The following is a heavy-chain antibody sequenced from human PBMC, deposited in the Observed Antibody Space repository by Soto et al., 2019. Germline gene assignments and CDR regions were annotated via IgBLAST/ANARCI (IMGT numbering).Heavy chain of an antibody. CDR3: ARSGVLTGYYLGSYWFGP. CDR1: GGTFSSYA. V-gene: IGHV1-69*06. Sequence: ASVKVSCKASGGTFSSYAISWVRQAPGQGLEWMGGIIPIFGTANYAQKFQGRVTITADKSTSTAYMELSSLRSEDTAVYYCARSGVLTGYYLGSYWFGPWGQGTLVTVAS. J-gene: IGHJ5*02. CDR2: IIPIFGTA. D-gene: IGHD3-9*01.